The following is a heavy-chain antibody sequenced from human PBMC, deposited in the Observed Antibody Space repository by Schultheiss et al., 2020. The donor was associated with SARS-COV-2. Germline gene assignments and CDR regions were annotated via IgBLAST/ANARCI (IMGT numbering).Heavy chain of an antibody. V-gene: IGHV3-23*01. D-gene: IGHD2-21*01. Sequence: GGSLRLSCVASGFTFSSYSMNWVRQAPGKGLEWVSAISGSGGSTYYADSVKGRFTISRDNSKNTLYLQMNSLRAGDTAVYYCAREGEFHYGMDVWGQGTTVTVSS. J-gene: IGHJ6*02. CDR1: GFTFSSYS. CDR3: AREGEFHYGMDV. CDR2: ISGSGGST.